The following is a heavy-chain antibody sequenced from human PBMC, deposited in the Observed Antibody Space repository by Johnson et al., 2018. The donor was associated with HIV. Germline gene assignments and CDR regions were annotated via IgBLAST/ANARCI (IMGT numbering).Heavy chain of an antibody. CDR3: AREGYGSYSASDAFDI. CDR1: GFTFSSYG. Sequence: QEQLVESGGGVVQPGGSLRLSCAASGFTFSSYGMHWVRQAPGKGLEWVAFIRYDGSNKYYADSVKGRFTISRDNSKNTLYLQMNSLRAEDTALYYCAREGYGSYSASDAFDIWGQGTMVTVSS. CDR2: IRYDGSNK. D-gene: IGHD1-26*01. V-gene: IGHV3-30*02. J-gene: IGHJ3*02.